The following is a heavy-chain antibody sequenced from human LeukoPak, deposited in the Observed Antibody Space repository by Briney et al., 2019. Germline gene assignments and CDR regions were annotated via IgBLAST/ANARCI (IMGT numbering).Heavy chain of an antibody. CDR1: GFTFSSYA. CDR3: ARGGYSGSYSDY. J-gene: IGHJ4*02. Sequence: GGSLRLSCAASGFTFSSYAVHWVRQAPGKGLEYVSAISSNGGSTYYANSVKGRFTISRDNSKDTLYLQMGSLRAEDMAVYYCARGGYSGSYSDYGGQGTLVTVS. CDR2: ISSNGGST. D-gene: IGHD1-26*01. V-gene: IGHV3-64*01.